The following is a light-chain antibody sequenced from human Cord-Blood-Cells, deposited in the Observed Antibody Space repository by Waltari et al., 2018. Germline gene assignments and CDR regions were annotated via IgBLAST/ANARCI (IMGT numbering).Light chain of an antibody. Sequence: QSALTQPASVSGSPGQSITISCTGTSRDVGGYNYVSWYQQHPGKAPTLMIYDVNKRPSGVSNRFSGSKSGNTASLTISGLQAEDEADYYCSSYTSSSTLVFGGGTMLTVL. J-gene: IGLJ3*02. CDR1: SRDVGGYNY. CDR2: DVN. V-gene: IGLV2-14*01. CDR3: SSYTSSSTLV.